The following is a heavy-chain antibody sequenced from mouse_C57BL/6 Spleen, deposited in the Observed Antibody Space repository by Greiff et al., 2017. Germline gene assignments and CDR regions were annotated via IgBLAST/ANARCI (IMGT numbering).Heavy chain of an antibody. CDR3: ARHGNYVYAMDY. V-gene: IGHV1-26*01. Sequence: VQLQQSGPELVKPGASVKISCKASGYTFTDYYMNWVKQSHGKSLEWIGDINPNNGGTSYNQKFKGKATLTVDKSSSTAYMELRSLTSEDSAVYYCARHGNYVYAMDYWGQGTSVTVSS. D-gene: IGHD2-1*01. CDR1: GYTFTDYY. J-gene: IGHJ4*01. CDR2: INPNNGGT.